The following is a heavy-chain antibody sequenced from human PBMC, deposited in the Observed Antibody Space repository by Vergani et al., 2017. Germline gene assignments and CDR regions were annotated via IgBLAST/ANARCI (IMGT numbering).Heavy chain of an antibody. CDR1: GGSFFNSRYY. D-gene: IGHD3-16*02. CDR3: ASIARAPTRRNPPPDY. Sequence: QLQLQESGPGLVKPSGTLSLTCSVTGGSFFNSRYYWGWIRQPPGKGLEWIGSLFYGATAYYNPSLESRVIISIVTSKNQFSLQLTSVTAADSALYFCASIARAPTRRNPPPDYWGQGILVTVSS. CDR2: LFYGATA. V-gene: IGHV4-39*01. J-gene: IGHJ4*02.